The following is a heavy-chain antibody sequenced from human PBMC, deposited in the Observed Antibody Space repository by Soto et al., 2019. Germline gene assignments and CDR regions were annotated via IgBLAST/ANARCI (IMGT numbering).Heavy chain of an antibody. V-gene: IGHV3-23*01. D-gene: IGHD1-20*01. CDR3: TRETVAGITGLDY. Sequence: PGGSLRLSCAASGFNVGAFAVNWVRQAPGKGLEWVSGISVSDAFIYYADSVRGRFSISRDASENILYLQMNSLRVDDTALYYCTRETVAGITGLDYWRPGTLVTVSS. CDR1: GFNVGAFA. J-gene: IGHJ4*02. CDR2: ISVSDAFI.